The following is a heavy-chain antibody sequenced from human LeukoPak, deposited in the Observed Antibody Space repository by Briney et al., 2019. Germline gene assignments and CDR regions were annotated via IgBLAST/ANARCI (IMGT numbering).Heavy chain of an antibody. Sequence: GGSLRLSCAPSGFTFSANWMSWVRQAPGKGLEWVASINQDGSEKYYVDSLKGRFTISRDNAKNSLYLQMNSLRAEDTAVYCCVPTHRVVVHDAFDIWGQGTMVTVSS. CDR1: GFTFSANW. CDR2: INQDGSEK. D-gene: IGHD3-22*01. V-gene: IGHV3-7*01. J-gene: IGHJ3*02. CDR3: VPTHRVVVHDAFDI.